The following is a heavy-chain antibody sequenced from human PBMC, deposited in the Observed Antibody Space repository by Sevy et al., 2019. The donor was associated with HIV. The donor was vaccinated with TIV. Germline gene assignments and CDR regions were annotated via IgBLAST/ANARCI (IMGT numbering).Heavy chain of an antibody. V-gene: IGHV3-23*01. D-gene: IGHD6-19*01. Sequence: GGSLRFSCVASGFTSSSYAMSWVRQAPGKGLEWVSSISESGAMTYYADSVKGRFTISRDNSKSTLYLQMNSLRAEDTAIYYCAKASIEVAATTGGVLDYRGQGTLVTVSS. J-gene: IGHJ4*02. CDR1: GFTSSSYA. CDR2: ISESGAMT. CDR3: AKASIEVAATTGGVLDY.